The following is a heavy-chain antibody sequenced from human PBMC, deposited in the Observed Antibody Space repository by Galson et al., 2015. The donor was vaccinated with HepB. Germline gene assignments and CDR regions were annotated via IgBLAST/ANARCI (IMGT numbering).Heavy chain of an antibody. CDR1: GFSFSDHY. CDR2: SRNKPKGYST. J-gene: IGHJ5*02. Sequence: SLRLSCAVSGFSFSDHYIDWVRQAPGKGLEWVGRSRNKPKGYSTAYAASVKGRSTVSRDDSKNSVFLQMNSLRSEDTAVYYCARSEVTTVVSDFDPWGQGTLVTVSS. CDR3: ARSEVTTVVSDFDP. D-gene: IGHD4-23*01. V-gene: IGHV3-72*01.